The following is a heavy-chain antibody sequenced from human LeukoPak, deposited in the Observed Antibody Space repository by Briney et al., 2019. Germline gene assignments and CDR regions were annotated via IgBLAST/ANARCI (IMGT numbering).Heavy chain of an antibody. D-gene: IGHD6-13*01. J-gene: IGHJ5*02. CDR1: GGSISSGGYY. Sequence: PSQTLSLTCTVSGGSISSGGYYWSWIRQHPGKGLEWIGYIYYSGSTYYNPSLKSRVTISVDTSKNQFSLKLSSVTAADTAVYYCARGGSSAAGTWGWFDPWGQGTLVTVSS. CDR2: IYYSGST. CDR3: ARGGSSAAGTWGWFDP. V-gene: IGHV4-31*03.